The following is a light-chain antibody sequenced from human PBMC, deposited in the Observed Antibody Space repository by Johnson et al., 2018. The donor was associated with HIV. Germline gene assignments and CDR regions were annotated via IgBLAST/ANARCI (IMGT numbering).Light chain of an antibody. CDR2: SNN. V-gene: IGLV1-51*02. CDR1: SSNIGNNY. CDR3: GTWDSSLGCV. Sequence: SVLTQPPSVSAAPGQKVTISCSGSSSNIGNNYVSWYQQLPGTAPKLLLYSNNQRPSGVRDRFSGSKSGTSASLAISGLQSGDEADYYCGTWDSSLGCVFGTGTKVTVL. J-gene: IGLJ1*01.